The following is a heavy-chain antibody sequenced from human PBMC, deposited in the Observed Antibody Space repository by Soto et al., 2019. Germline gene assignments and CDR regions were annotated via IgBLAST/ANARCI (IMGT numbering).Heavy chain of an antibody. CDR2: ISTYDGNT. D-gene: IGHD6-6*01. V-gene: IGHV1-18*01. J-gene: IGHJ5*02. Sequence: GASVKVSCKASGYTFFTYGITWVRQAPGQGLEWMGWISTYDGNTDYAQKLQGRVTMTTDTSTRTAYMELRSLRSDDTAVYYCARKSRSSSCFDPWGQGTLVTVSS. CDR3: ARKSRSSSCFDP. CDR1: GYTFFTYG.